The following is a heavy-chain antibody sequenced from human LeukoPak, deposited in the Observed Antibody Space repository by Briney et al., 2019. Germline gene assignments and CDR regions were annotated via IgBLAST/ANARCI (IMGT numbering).Heavy chain of an antibody. CDR3: AGGVSGYYYVPFDY. D-gene: IGHD3-22*01. V-gene: IGHV4-4*07. J-gene: IGHJ4*02. CDR2: ISTSGST. Sequence: PSETLSLTCSVSDGSISTYQWSWIRQPAGKGQEWIGRISTSGSTNYNPSLKSRVTMSVDTSKNQFSLKLSSVTAADTGVYYCAGGVSGYYYVPFDYWGQGTLVTVSS. CDR1: DGSISTYQ.